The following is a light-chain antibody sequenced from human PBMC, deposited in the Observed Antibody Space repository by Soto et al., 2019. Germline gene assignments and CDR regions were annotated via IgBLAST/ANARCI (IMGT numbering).Light chain of an antibody. Sequence: QSALTQPASVSGSPGQSITISCTGTSSDVGTYNLVTWYQQHPGKAPKLIIYEGNKRPSGFSNRFSASKSGNTASLTISGLHDDDEADYYCCSYAPSRSLLFGGGTKLTVL. J-gene: IGLJ2*01. V-gene: IGLV2-23*01. CDR2: EGN. CDR3: CSYAPSRSLL. CDR1: SSDVGTYNL.